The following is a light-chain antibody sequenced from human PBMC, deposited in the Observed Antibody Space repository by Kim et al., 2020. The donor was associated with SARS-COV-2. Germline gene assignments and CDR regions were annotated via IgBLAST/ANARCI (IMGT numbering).Light chain of an antibody. J-gene: IGKJ4*01. CDR1: QSISTY. CDR2: AAS. V-gene: IGKV1-39*01. CDR3: QQSHTTPLLT. Sequence: DIQMTQSPSSLAASVGDRVTIACRASQSISTYLNWYQQKPGKAPKLLIYAASTLQTGVPSRFSGSGSGTEFTLTIGSLQPEDFATYYCQQSHTTPLLTFGGGTKV.